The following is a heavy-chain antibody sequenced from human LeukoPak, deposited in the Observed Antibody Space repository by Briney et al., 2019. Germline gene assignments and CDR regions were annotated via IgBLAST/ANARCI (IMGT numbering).Heavy chain of an antibody. Sequence: GASVKVSCKASGYTFTSYAMHWVRQAPGQRLEWMGWISAGNGNTKYSQKFQGRVTITRDTSASTAYMELSSLRSEDTAVYYCARDRSLGVATTPFDYWGQGTLVTVSS. CDR2: ISAGNGNT. D-gene: IGHD5-12*01. J-gene: IGHJ4*02. CDR1: GYTFTSYA. CDR3: ARDRSLGVATTPFDY. V-gene: IGHV1-3*01.